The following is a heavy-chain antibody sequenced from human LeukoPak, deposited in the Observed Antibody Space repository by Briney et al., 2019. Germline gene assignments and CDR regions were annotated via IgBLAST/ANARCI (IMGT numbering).Heavy chain of an antibody. CDR3: ARGSYGDAFDI. Sequence: PGGSLRLSCAVSGFTFSSYSMNWVRQAPGKGLEWVSSISSSGSYIYYADSVKDRFTISRDNAKNSLYLQMNSLRAEDTAVYYCARGSYGDAFDIWGQGTMVTVSS. D-gene: IGHD2-2*01. V-gene: IGHV3-21*01. J-gene: IGHJ3*02. CDR1: GFTFSSYS. CDR2: ISSSGSYI.